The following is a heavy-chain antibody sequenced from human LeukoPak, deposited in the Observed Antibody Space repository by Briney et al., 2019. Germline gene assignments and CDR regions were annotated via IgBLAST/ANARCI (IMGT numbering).Heavy chain of an antibody. D-gene: IGHD2-21*02. CDR2: GEGDGSTS. V-gene: IGHV3-74*03. CDR3: TKSDHFDY. CDR1: GFTLSNYW. J-gene: IGHJ4*02. Sequence: PGGSLRRSCAASGFTLSNYWMHWVRQAPGKGLVWVSRGEGDGSTSTYADSVKGRFTISRDNAKNTLYLQMNSLRAEDTAMYYCTKSDHFDYWGQGTLVTVSS.